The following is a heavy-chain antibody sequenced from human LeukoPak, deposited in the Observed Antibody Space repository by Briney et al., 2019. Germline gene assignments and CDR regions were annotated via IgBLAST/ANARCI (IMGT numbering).Heavy chain of an antibody. V-gene: IGHV1-18*01. CDR2: ISAYNGNT. J-gene: IGHJ4*02. D-gene: IGHD1-26*01. CDR3: ARIDYGSYFFDY. CDR1: GYTFTSYG. Sequence: ASVNVSCKASGYTFTSYGISWVRQAPGQGHEWMGWISAYNGNTNYAQKLQGRVTMTTDTSTSTAYMELRSLRSDDTAVYYCARIDYGSYFFDYWGQGTLVIVPS.